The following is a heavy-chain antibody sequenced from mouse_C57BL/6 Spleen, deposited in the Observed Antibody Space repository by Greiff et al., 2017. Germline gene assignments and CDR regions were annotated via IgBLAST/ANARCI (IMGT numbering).Heavy chain of an antibody. D-gene: IGHD1-1*01. J-gene: IGHJ1*03. Sequence: QVQLQQSGAELVKPGASVKISCKASGYAFSSYWMNWVKQRPGKGLEWIGQIYPGDGDTNYNGKFKGKATLTADKSSSTAYMQLSSLTSEDSAVYFCARDYGISYRYFDVWGTGTTVTVSS. CDR3: ARDYGISYRYFDV. CDR2: IYPGDGDT. CDR1: GYAFSSYW. V-gene: IGHV1-80*01.